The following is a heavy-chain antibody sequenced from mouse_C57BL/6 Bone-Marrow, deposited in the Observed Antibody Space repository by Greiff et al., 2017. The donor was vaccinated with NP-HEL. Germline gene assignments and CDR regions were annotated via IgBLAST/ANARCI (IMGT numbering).Heavy chain of an antibody. V-gene: IGHV1-50*01. CDR1: GYTFTSYW. Sequence: QVQLQQPGAELVKPGASVKLSCKASGYTFTSYWMQWVKQRPGQGLEWIGEIDPSAIYPNSHPQFKGKATLTVYTSSSTAYMQLSSLTSEDSAVYYCARSAQVSYYFDYWGQGTTLTVSS. CDR2: IDPSAIYP. CDR3: ARSAQVSYYFDY. D-gene: IGHD3-2*02. J-gene: IGHJ2*01.